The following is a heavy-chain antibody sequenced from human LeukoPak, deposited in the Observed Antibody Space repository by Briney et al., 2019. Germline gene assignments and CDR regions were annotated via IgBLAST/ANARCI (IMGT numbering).Heavy chain of an antibody. CDR3: ARDSSLGIVVPAAILDY. Sequence: GGSLRLSCAASGFTVSSNYMSWVRQAPGKGLEWVSVIYSGGSTYYADSVKGRFTISRDNSKNTLYLQMNSLRAEDTAVYYCARDSSLGIVVPAAILDYWGQGTLVTVSS. CDR1: GFTVSSNY. V-gene: IGHV3-53*05. D-gene: IGHD2-2*01. J-gene: IGHJ4*02. CDR2: IYSGGST.